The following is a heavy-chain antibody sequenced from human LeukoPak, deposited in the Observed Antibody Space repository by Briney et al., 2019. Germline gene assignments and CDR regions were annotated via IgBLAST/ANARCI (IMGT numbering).Heavy chain of an antibody. CDR1: GYTFTSYG. V-gene: IGHV1-18*01. D-gene: IGHD2-2*01. Sequence: ASVKVSCKASGYTFTSYGITWVRQAHGQGLEWMGSISAYNGHTNYAQKFQGRVTMTTDTSTSTAYMELRSLRPDDTALYYCAREGYCNSTSCDKPFDYWGQGTLVTVSS. J-gene: IGHJ4*02. CDR2: ISAYNGHT. CDR3: AREGYCNSTSCDKPFDY.